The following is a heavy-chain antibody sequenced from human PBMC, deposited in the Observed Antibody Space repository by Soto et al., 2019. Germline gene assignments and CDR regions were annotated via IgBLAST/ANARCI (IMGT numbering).Heavy chain of an antibody. CDR2: INHSGST. CDR1: GGSFSGYY. J-gene: IGHJ4*02. D-gene: IGHD6-6*01. Sequence: SETLSLTCAVYGGSFSGYYWSWIRQPPGKGLEWIGEINHSGSTNYNPSLKSRVTISVDTSKNQFSLKLSSVTAADTAVYYCARGQGAARNFDYWGQGTQVTVSS. V-gene: IGHV4-34*01. CDR3: ARGQGAARNFDY.